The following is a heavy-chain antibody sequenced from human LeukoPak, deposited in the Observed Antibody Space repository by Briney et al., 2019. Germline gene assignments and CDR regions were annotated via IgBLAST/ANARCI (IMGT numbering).Heavy chain of an antibody. Sequence: PGGSLRLSCAASGFTVSSNYMSWVRQAPGKGLEWVSVIYSGGSTYYADSVKGRFTISRDNSKNTLYLQMNSLRAEDTAVYYCAREAPSSNRAFDIWGQGTMVTVSS. CDR3: AREAPSSNRAFDI. D-gene: IGHD2-8*01. V-gene: IGHV3-53*01. CDR2: IYSGGST. J-gene: IGHJ3*02. CDR1: GFTVSSNY.